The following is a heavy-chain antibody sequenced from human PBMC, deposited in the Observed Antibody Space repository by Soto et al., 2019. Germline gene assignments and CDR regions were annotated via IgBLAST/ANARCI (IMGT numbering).Heavy chain of an antibody. CDR2: IYYSGST. J-gene: IGHJ4*02. CDR3: ARETPLGYCSGGSCYSGGLDY. D-gene: IGHD2-15*01. Sequence: SETLSLTCTVSGGSISSSSYYWGWIRQPPGKGLEWIGSIYYSGSTYYNPSLKSRVTISVDTSKNQFSLKLSSVTAADTAVYYCARETPLGYCSGGSCYSGGLDYWGQGTLVTVSS. V-gene: IGHV4-39*02. CDR1: GGSISSSSYY.